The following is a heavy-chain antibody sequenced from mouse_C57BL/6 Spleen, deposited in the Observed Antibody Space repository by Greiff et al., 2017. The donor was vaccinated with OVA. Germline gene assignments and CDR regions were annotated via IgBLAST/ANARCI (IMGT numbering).Heavy chain of an antibody. J-gene: IGHJ4*01. CDR2: INPNNGGT. CDR3: AREGQLRLKAAMDY. D-gene: IGHD3-2*02. Sequence: VQLQQSGPELVKPGASVKMSCKASGYTFTDYNMHWVKQSHGKSLEWIGYINPNNGGTSYNQKFKGKATLTVNKSSSTAYMELRSLTSEDSAVYYCAREGQLRLKAAMDYWGQGTSVTVSS. CDR1: GYTFTDYN. V-gene: IGHV1-22*01.